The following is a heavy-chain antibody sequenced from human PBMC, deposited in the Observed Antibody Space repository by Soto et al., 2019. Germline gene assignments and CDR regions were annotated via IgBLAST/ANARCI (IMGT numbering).Heavy chain of an antibody. CDR2: ISYDGSDK. D-gene: IGHD3-22*01. CDR1: GFTYTDFA. J-gene: IGHJ6*02. V-gene: IGHV3-30*09. CDR3: ARRAWDSYYAIDV. Sequence: VQLVESGGGEVQPGRSLRLSCAASGFTYTDFALHWVRQAPGKGLEWVASISYDGSDKYYADSVKGRFAISRDNPKDTLDLESNSLSPDATDVYFCARRAWDSYYAIDVWGQGTTVIGFS.